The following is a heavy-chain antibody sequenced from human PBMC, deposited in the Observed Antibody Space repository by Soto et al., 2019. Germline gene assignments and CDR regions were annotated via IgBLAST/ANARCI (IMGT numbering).Heavy chain of an antibody. J-gene: IGHJ2*01. CDR3: ARGDWNSNWYFDL. D-gene: IGHD1-7*01. V-gene: IGHV3-7*03. CDR1: GFTFSSYW. CDR2: IKQDGSEK. Sequence: EVQLVESGGGLVQPGGSLRLSCAASGFTFSSYWMSWVRQAPGKGLERVANIKQDGSEKYYVDSVKGRFTISRDNAKNSRYLQMNSLRAEDTAVYYCARGDWNSNWYFDLWGRGTLVTVSS.